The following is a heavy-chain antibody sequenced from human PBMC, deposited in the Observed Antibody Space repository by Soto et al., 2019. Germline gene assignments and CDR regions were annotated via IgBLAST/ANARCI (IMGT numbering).Heavy chain of an antibody. J-gene: IGHJ4*02. Sequence: PSETLSLTCTVSGVSISSTSYYWDWVRQPPGKGLEWIGSIYYTGNTYYNPSPKSRITVSVDTSKNQFSLKLSSVTAADTAVYYCARGRRGYSYGRYFDYWGQGTLVTVSS. CDR2: IYYTGNT. CDR1: GVSISSTSYY. CDR3: ARGRRGYSYGRYFDY. V-gene: IGHV4-39*01. D-gene: IGHD5-18*01.